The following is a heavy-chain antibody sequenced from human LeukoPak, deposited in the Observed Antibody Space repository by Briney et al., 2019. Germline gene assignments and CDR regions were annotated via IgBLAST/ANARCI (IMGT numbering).Heavy chain of an antibody. V-gene: IGHV3-48*01. CDR3: ARDEDIVVVPAAVDY. J-gene: IGHJ4*02. CDR1: GFTFSSYS. D-gene: IGHD2-2*01. Sequence: PGGSLRLSCAASGFTFSSYSMNWVRQAPGKGLEWVSYISSSSSTIYYADSVKGRFTISRDNAKNSLYLQMISLRAEDTAVYYCARDEDIVVVPAAVDYWGQGTLVTVSS. CDR2: ISSSSSTI.